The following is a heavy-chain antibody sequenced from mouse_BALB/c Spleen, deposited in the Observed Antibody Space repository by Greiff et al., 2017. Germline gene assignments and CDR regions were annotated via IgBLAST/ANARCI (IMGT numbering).Heavy chain of an antibody. J-gene: IGHJ1*01. Sequence: VQLQQSGPELVKPGASVKISCKASGYAFSSSWMNWVKQRPGQGLEWIGRIYPGDGDTNYNGKFKGKATLTADKSSSTAYMQLSSLTSVDSAVYFCARGPNYYGSSYYWYFDVWGAGTTVTVSS. CDR2: IYPGDGDT. CDR1: GYAFSSSW. CDR3: ARGPNYYGSSYYWYFDV. V-gene: IGHV1-82*01. D-gene: IGHD1-1*01.